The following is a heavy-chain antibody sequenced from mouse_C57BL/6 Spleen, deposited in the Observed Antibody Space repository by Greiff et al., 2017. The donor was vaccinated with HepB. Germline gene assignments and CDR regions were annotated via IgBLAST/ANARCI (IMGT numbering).Heavy chain of an antibody. J-gene: IGHJ3*01. CDR2: INPGSGGT. V-gene: IGHV1-54*01. Sequence: QVQLKESGAELVRPGTSVKVSCKASGYAFTNYLIEWVKQRPGQGLEWIGVINPGSGGTNYNEKFKGKATLTADKSSSTAYMQLSSLTSEDSAVYFCALYYYGSWGQGTLVTVSA. CDR1: GYAFTNYL. CDR3: ALYYYGS. D-gene: IGHD1-1*01.